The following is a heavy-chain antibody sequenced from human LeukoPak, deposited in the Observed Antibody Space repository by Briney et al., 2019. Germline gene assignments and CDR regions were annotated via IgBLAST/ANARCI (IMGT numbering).Heavy chain of an antibody. Sequence: SETLSLTCTVSGGSISSSSYYWGWIRQPPGKGLEWIGSIYHSGSTYYNPSLKSRVTISVDTSKNQFSLKLSSVTAADTAVYYCARGLGFGGLSGAFDIWGQGTMVTVSS. J-gene: IGHJ3*02. D-gene: IGHD3-10*01. CDR1: GGSISSSSYY. CDR3: ARGLGFGGLSGAFDI. V-gene: IGHV4-39*07. CDR2: IYHSGST.